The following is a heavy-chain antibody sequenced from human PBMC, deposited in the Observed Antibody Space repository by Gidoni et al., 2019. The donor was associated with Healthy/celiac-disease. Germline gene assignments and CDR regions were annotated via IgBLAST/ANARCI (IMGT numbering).Heavy chain of an antibody. D-gene: IGHD5-18*01. V-gene: IGHV3-53*01. CDR2: IYSGGST. CDR1: GFTVSSNY. J-gene: IGHJ4*02. Sequence: EVQLVESGGGLIQPGGSLRLSCAASGFTVSSNYMSWVRQAPGKGLEWVSVIYSGGSTYYADSVKGRFTISRDNSKNTLYLQMNSLRAEDTAVYYCARASRGYSSQDGYYFDYWGQGTLVTVSS. CDR3: ARASRGYSSQDGYYFDY.